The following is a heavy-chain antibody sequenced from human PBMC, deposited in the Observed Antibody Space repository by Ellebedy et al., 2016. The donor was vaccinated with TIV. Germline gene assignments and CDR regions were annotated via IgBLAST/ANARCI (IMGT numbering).Heavy chain of an antibody. CDR3: ARDATGLTMVRGVIMSYFDY. D-gene: IGHD3-10*01. V-gene: IGHV3-30-3*01. CDR2: ISYDGSNK. CDR1: GFTFSSYA. Sequence: GESLKISXAASGFTFSSYAMHWVRQAPGKGLEWVAVISYDGSNKYYADSVKGRFTISRDNSKNTLYLQMNSLRAEDTAVYYCARDATGLTMVRGVIMSYFDYWGQGTLVTVSS. J-gene: IGHJ4*02.